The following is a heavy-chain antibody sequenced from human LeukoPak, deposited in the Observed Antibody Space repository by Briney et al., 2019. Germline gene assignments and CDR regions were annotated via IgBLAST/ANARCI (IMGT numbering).Heavy chain of an antibody. CDR1: GHIFHEYG. Sequence: GRSVRLSYAASGHIFHEYGMSWVPHAPAKGLEWVPGINWNCSNTVYGDSVKGRFNISRDNAKNSLHLQMSSLRAEDTALYHCARVQYDTSGYHNAFDMWGQGTMVTVSS. D-gene: IGHD3-22*01. CDR3: ARVQYDTSGYHNAFDM. V-gene: IGHV3-20*01. CDR2: INWNCSNT. J-gene: IGHJ3*02.